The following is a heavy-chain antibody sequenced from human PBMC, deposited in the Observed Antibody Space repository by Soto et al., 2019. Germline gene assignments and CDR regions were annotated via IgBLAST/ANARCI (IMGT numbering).Heavy chain of an antibody. CDR2: IYPGDSDT. CDR1: GYSFTSYL. Sequence: GESLKISFKGSGYSFTSYLICWVRQMPGKGLEWMGIIYPGDSDTRYSPSFQGQVTISADKSISTAYLQWTSLKASDTAMYYCARKGDSSHDRLDYWGQGTLVTVSS. D-gene: IGHD6-13*01. CDR3: ARKGDSSHDRLDY. V-gene: IGHV5-51*01. J-gene: IGHJ4*02.